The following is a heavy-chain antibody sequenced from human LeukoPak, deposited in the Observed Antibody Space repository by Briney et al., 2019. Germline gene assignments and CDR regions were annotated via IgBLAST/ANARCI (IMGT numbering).Heavy chain of an antibody. Sequence: ASVKVSCKASGYTFTGYYMHWVRQAPGQRLEWMGWITPNSGGTNYAQKFQGRVTMTRDTSISTAYMELSRLRSDDTAVYYCARESEEMATMGGYWGQGTLVTVSS. J-gene: IGHJ4*02. D-gene: IGHD5-24*01. V-gene: IGHV1-2*02. CDR2: ITPNSGGT. CDR3: ARESEEMATMGGY. CDR1: GYTFTGYY.